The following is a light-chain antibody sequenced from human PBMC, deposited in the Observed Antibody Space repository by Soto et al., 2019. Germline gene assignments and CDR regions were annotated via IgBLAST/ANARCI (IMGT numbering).Light chain of an antibody. CDR1: QSISTY. J-gene: IGKJ5*01. CDR2: GAS. CDR3: QQYYSNVTIT. Sequence: AIRMTQSPSSLSAATGDRVTITCRASQSISTYLAWYQQKPGKAPKLLIYGASTLQSGVPSRFSGSGSGTDFTLSISGLQSEDFATYYCQQYYSNVTITFRQGTRLEIX. V-gene: IGKV1-8*01.